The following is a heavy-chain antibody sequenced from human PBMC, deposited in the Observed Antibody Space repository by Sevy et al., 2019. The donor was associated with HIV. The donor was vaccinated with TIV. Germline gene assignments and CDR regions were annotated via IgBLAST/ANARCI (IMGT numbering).Heavy chain of an antibody. CDR1: GGSISSGDYY. Sequence: TLSLTCSVSGGSISSGDYYWTWMRQSPGKGLEWIGYIYYSGITYYNPSLKSRVIISIDTVKNQFSRKLSSVTAADTAVYYCARYCTRNSPHNWFDPWGQGTLVTVSS. J-gene: IGHJ5*02. CDR3: ARYCTRNSPHNWFDP. V-gene: IGHV4-30-4*01. CDR2: IYYSGIT. D-gene: IGHD2-2*01.